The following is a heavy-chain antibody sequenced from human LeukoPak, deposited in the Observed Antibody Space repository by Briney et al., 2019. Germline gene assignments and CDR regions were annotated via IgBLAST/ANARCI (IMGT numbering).Heavy chain of an antibody. J-gene: IGHJ6*02. Sequence: QPGGSLRLSCAASGFTFSSYAMHWVRQAPGKGLEWVAVISYDGSNKYYADSVKGRFTISRDNSKNTLYLQMNSLRAEDTAVYYCARDFAGYCSSTSCYTNYYYGMDVWGQGTTVTVSS. D-gene: IGHD2-2*02. CDR3: ARDFAGYCSSTSCYTNYYYGMDV. CDR1: GFTFSSYA. CDR2: ISYDGSNK. V-gene: IGHV3-30-3*01.